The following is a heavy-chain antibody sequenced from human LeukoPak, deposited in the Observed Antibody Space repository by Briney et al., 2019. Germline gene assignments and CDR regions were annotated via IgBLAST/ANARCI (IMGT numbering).Heavy chain of an antibody. CDR3: AKVAKYYYGSETYYFFAH. CDR2: ISRSGSTL. Sequence: GGSLRLSCAASGFTLSDYYMIWIRQAPGKGLEWVSYISRSGSTLYYADSVKGRFTISRDNAKNSLYLQMNSLRVEDTAIYYCAKVAKYYYGSETYYFFAHWGQGTPVTASS. CDR1: GFTLSDYY. V-gene: IGHV3-11*04. D-gene: IGHD3-10*01. J-gene: IGHJ1*01.